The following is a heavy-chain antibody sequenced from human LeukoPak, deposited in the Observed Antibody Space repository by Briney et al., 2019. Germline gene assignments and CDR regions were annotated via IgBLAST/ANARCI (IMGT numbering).Heavy chain of an antibody. D-gene: IGHD3-22*01. CDR3: SREAFSYDTSGYLVD. J-gene: IGHJ4*02. CDR2: INADGSNT. V-gene: IGHV3-74*01. Sequence: GGSLRLSCAASEFIFSSYWMHWVRQAPGKGLVWVARINADGSNTTYADSVKGRFTISRDNAKDTLYLQMNSLRAEDTAVYYCSREAFSYDTSGYLVDWGQGTLVTVSS. CDR1: EFIFSSYW.